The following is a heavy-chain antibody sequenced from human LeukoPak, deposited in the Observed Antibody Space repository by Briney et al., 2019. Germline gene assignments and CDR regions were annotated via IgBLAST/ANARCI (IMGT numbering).Heavy chain of an antibody. V-gene: IGHV3-23*01. D-gene: IGHD6-6*01. Sequence: GGSLRLSCAASGFTLSSYAMSWVRQAPGKGLEWVSAISDSGNTYHADSVKGRFTISRDNAKNSLYLQMNSLRAEDTAVYYCARDPYSSSSFDFWGQGTLVTVSS. J-gene: IGHJ4*02. CDR3: ARDPYSSSSFDF. CDR2: ISDSGNT. CDR1: GFTLSSYA.